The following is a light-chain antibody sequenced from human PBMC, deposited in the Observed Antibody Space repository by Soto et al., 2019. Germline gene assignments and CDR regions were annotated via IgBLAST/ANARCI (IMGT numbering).Light chain of an antibody. CDR3: QSYDSSLSGVV. CDR1: RSNIGAGFD. CDR2: SDI. V-gene: IGLV1-40*01. Sequence: QSVLTQPPSVSGAPGQRVSISCTGSRSNIGAGFDVHWYQQLPGTAPRLLIYSDINRPSGVPDRFSGSKSGTSASLAITGLQAEDEADYYCQSYDSSLSGVVFGGGTKVTVL. J-gene: IGLJ2*01.